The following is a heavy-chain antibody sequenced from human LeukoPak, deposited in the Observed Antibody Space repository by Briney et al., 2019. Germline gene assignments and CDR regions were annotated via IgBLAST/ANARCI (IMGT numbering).Heavy chain of an antibody. CDR3: ARETGYAYGRAPLDY. Sequence: ASVKVSCKASGGTFSAFGISWVRQAPGQGLEWMGGIIPMSGTVNNAQKFQGRVTITADKSTGTAYMELSSLRSDDTAVYYCARETGYAYGRAPLDYWGQGTLVTVSS. J-gene: IGHJ4*02. D-gene: IGHD5-18*01. CDR1: GGTFSAFG. CDR2: IIPMSGTV. V-gene: IGHV1-69*06.